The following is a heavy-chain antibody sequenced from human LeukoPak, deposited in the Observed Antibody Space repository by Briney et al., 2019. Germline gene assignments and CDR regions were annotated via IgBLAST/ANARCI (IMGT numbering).Heavy chain of an antibody. CDR1: GFTFGDYA. V-gene: IGHV3-49*03. J-gene: IGHJ4*02. CDR2: IRSKAYGGTT. CDR3: TRDQYYYDSSGYDY. Sequence: PGGSLRLSCTASGFTFGDYAMSWIRQAPGKGLEWVGFIRSKAYGGTTEYAASVKGRFTISRDDSKSIAYLQMNSLKTEDTAVYYCTRDQYYYDSSGYDYWGQGTLVTVSS. D-gene: IGHD3-22*01.